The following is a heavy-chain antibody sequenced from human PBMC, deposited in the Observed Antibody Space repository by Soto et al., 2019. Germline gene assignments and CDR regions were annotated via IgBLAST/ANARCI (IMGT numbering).Heavy chain of an antibody. Sequence: GGSLRLSCAASGFTFSSYWMSWVRQAPGKGLEWVANIKQDGSEKYYVDSVKGRFTISRDNAKNSLYLQINSLRAEDTAVYYCARDPNPDYYYYYMDVWGKGTMVTVSS. V-gene: IGHV3-7*01. CDR2: IKQDGSEK. CDR3: ARDPNPDYYYYYMDV. D-gene: IGHD7-27*01. CDR1: GFTFSSYW. J-gene: IGHJ6*03.